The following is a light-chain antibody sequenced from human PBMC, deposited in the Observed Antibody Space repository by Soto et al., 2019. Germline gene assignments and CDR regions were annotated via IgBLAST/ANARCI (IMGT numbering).Light chain of an antibody. J-gene: IGKJ1*01. CDR3: QQDNRYPQT. V-gene: IGKV1-5*01. CDR2: DAS. CDR1: QSISSW. Sequence: GHRVTITCRASQSISSWLAWYQQKPGKATKLLIYDASSLESGVPSRFSGSGSGTEFTLTISSLQPDDFAAYYCQQDNRYPQTFGQGTKVDIK.